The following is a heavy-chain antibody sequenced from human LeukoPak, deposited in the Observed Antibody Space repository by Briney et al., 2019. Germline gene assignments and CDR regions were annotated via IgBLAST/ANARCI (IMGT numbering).Heavy chain of an antibody. Sequence: GGSLRLSCAASGFTFTTYGMHWVRQAPGKGLEWVACIYPDGINKDYADSVKGRFIISRDNSKNTLYLQMNSLRAEDMALYYCAKIDYDSSGSGAFDIWGQGTMVTVSS. V-gene: IGHV3-30*02. CDR1: GFTFTTYG. CDR2: IYPDGINK. CDR3: AKIDYDSSGSGAFDI. J-gene: IGHJ3*02. D-gene: IGHD3-22*01.